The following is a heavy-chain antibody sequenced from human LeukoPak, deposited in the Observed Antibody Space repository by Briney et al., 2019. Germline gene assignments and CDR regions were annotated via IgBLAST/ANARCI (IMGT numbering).Heavy chain of an antibody. Sequence: GGSLRLSCAASGFSVSTNYMSWDRQAPGKGLEWVAVISYDGSNKYYADSVKGRFTISRDNSKNTLYLQMNSLRAEDTAVYYCARAIDYYDSSGYFYYFDYWGQGTLVTVSS. V-gene: IGHV3-30-3*01. CDR1: GFSVSTNY. J-gene: IGHJ4*02. CDR2: ISYDGSNK. CDR3: ARAIDYYDSSGYFYYFDY. D-gene: IGHD3-22*01.